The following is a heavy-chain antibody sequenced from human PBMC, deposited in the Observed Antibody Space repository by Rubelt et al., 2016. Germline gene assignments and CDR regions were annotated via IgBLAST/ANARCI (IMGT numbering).Heavy chain of an antibody. CDR2: TNTNTGHR. D-gene: IGHD3-3*02. CDR1: GYNFNSYV. V-gene: IGHV7-4-1*02. Sequence: QAQLVQSGSELKKPGASVKVSCKASGYNFNSYVINWVRQAPGQGLEWMGWTNTNTGHRTFAQGLTGRFVFSLDTSVRTAYLQSNSLKSEDTAVYYWARGLDLHYWNFDLWGRGTLVTVSS. J-gene: IGHJ2*01. CDR3: ARGLDLHYWNFDL.